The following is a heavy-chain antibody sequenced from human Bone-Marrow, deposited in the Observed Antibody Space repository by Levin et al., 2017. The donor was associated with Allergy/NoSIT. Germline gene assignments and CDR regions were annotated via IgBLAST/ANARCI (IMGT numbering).Heavy chain of an antibody. V-gene: IGHV3-20*04. J-gene: IGHJ4*02. CDR3: ASGGIYYGSAFEY. CDR2: INWKGENA. D-gene: IGHD3-10*01. Sequence: GESLKISCAASGFSFDDYGMSWVRQAPGKGLEWVSGINWKGENAGYADSVKGRFTISRDNAKNSLYLQMNSLRAEDTAFYYCASGGIYYGSAFEYWGQGTQVTVSS. CDR1: GFSFDDYG.